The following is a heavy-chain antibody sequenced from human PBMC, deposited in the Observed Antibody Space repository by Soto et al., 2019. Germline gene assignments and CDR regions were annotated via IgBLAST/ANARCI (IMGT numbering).Heavy chain of an antibody. D-gene: IGHD5-18*01. CDR3: ARSLASAGYTYGNFDS. J-gene: IGHJ4*02. Sequence: PSETLSLTCTVSGDPIIGYYWSWIRQSPGKGLEWIGCIYSSGSTNYNPSLKSRVTLSVDTSKNQFSLKLPSMTAADTAMYYCARSLASAGYTYGNFDSWGQGTLVTVSS. CDR2: IYSSGST. V-gene: IGHV4-59*01. CDR1: GDPIIGYY.